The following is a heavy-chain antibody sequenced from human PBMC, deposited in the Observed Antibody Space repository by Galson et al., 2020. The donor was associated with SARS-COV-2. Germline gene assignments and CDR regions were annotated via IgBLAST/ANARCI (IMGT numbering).Heavy chain of an antibody. CDR1: GGSFSGYY. Sequence: SETLSLTCAVYGGSFSGYYWSWIRQPPGKGLEWIGEINHSRSTNYNPSLKSRVTISVDTSKNQFSLKLSSVTAADTAVYYCARRTRYSGSYRPLYYFDYWGQGTLVTVSS. CDR2: INHSRST. CDR3: ARRTRYSGSYRPLYYFDY. J-gene: IGHJ4*02. V-gene: IGHV4-34*01. D-gene: IGHD1-26*01.